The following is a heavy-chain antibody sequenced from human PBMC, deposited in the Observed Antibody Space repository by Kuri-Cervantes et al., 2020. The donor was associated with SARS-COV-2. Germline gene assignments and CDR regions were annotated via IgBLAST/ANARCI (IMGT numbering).Heavy chain of an antibody. V-gene: IGHV4-59*08. J-gene: IGHJ4*02. CDR3: ARVDWGSGHFDY. CDR1: GGSISSYY. Sequence: SETLSLTCTVSGGSISSYYWSWIRQPPGKGLEWIGSIHHSGSTYYNLSLERRVTFSVDTPGNQFSLRLNSVTAADTAVYYCARVDWGSGHFDYWGQGILVTVSS. D-gene: IGHD3/OR15-3a*01. CDR2: IHHSGST.